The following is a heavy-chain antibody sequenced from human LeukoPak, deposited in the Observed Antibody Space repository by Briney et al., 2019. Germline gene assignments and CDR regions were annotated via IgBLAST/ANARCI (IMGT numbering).Heavy chain of an antibody. D-gene: IGHD3-16*01. CDR1: GFTFTDHY. J-gene: IGHJ4*02. V-gene: IGHV1-2*02. CDR3: ARDFDWGPDY. Sequence: GASLKVSCKASGFTFTDHYMHWVRQAPGQGLEWMGWINGKSGVTFYAQQFQDRITVTRDTSISTMYLELNRLTSADTAMYYCARDFDWGPDYWGPGTLVAVSS. CDR2: INGKSGVT.